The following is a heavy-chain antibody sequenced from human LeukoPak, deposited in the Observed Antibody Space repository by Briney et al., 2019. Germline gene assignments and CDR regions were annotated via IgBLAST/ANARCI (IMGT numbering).Heavy chain of an antibody. V-gene: IGHV1-2*02. CDR3: ARSRPGYSSGWYLRDYYYYGMDV. CDR1: GYTFTGYY. CDR2: INPNSGGT. J-gene: IGHJ6*02. Sequence: ASVKVSCKASGYTFTGYYMHWVRQAPGQGLEWMGWINPNSGGTNYAQKFQGRVTMTRDTSISTAYMELSRLRSDDTAVYYCARSRPGYSSGWYLRDYYYYGMDVWGQGTTVTVSS. D-gene: IGHD6-19*01.